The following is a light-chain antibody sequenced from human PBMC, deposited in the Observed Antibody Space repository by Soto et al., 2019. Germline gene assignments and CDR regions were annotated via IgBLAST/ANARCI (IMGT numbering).Light chain of an antibody. V-gene: IGKV4-1*01. J-gene: IGKJ4*01. CDR2: WAS. Sequence: DIVMTQSPDSLSVSXXXXXTINCKSSQSVLSSSNNKNYLAWYQQKPGQPPKVVIYWASTRGSGVPDRFSGSGSGTDFTLTISSLQAEDVAVYYCQHYYSSPLTFGGGTKVEIK. CDR3: QHYYSSPLT. CDR1: QSVLSSSNNKNY.